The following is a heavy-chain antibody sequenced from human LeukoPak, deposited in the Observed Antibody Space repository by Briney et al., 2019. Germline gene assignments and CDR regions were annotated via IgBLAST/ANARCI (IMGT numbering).Heavy chain of an antibody. D-gene: IGHD6-19*01. CDR1: GGSISSYY. Sequence: ASETLSLTCTASGGSISSYYWSWIRQPAGKGLEWIGRIYTSGSSNSNPSLKSRVTMSADTSKNQFSLKLSSVTAADTAVYYCARDISVAGSFLLFDYWGQGTLVTVSS. V-gene: IGHV4-4*07. J-gene: IGHJ4*02. CDR3: ARDISVAGSFLLFDY. CDR2: IYTSGSS.